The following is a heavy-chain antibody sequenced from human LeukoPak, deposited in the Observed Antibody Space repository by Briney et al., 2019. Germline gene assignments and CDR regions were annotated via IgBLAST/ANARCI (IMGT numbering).Heavy chain of an antibody. CDR2: ISSSSSYI. V-gene: IGHV3-21*01. Sequence: PGGSLRLSCAASGFTFDDYGMNWVRQAPGKGLEWVSSISSSSSYIYYADSVKGRFTISRDNAKNSLYLQMNSLRAEDTAVYYCARALLWFGELWYWGQGTLVTVSS. J-gene: IGHJ4*02. CDR1: GFTFDDYG. D-gene: IGHD3-10*01. CDR3: ARALLWFGELWY.